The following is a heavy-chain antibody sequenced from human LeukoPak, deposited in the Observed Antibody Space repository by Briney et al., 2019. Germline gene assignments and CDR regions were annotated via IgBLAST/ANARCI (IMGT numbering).Heavy chain of an antibody. D-gene: IGHD5-18*01. Sequence: SETLSLTCTVSGGSISSYYWSWIRQPPGKGLEWIGYIYYSGNTNYNPSLKSRVTISVDTSKNQFSLKLSSVTAADTAVYYCRVDTPFFDYWGQGTLVTVSS. CDR2: IYYSGNT. J-gene: IGHJ4*02. CDR3: RVDTPFFDY. V-gene: IGHV4-59*01. CDR1: GGSISSYY.